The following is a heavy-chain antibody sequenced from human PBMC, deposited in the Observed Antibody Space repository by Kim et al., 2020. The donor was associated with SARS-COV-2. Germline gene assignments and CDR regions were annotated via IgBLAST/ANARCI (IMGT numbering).Heavy chain of an antibody. J-gene: IGHJ4*02. CDR3: PKDRPLWFGELSGCFDY. Sequence: GGSLRLSCAASGFTFSSYAMSWVRQAPGKGLEWVSAISGSGGSTYYADSVKGRFTISRDNSKNTLYLQMNSLRAEDTAVYYCPKDRPLWFGELSGCFDYWGQGTLVTVSS. CDR1: GFTFSSYA. D-gene: IGHD3-10*01. V-gene: IGHV3-23*01. CDR2: ISGSGGST.